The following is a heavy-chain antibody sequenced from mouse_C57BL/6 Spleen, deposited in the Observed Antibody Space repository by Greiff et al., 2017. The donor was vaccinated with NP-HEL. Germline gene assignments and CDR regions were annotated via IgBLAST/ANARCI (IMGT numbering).Heavy chain of an antibody. J-gene: IGHJ3*01. CDR2: IYPRSGNT. V-gene: IGHV1-81*01. Sequence: VQLQQSGAELARPGASVKLSCKASGYTFTSYGISWVKQRTGQGLEWIGEIYPRSGNTYYNEKFKGKATLTADKSSSTAYMELRSLTSEDSAVYFCATPYSNYPWFAYWGQGTLVTVSA. D-gene: IGHD2-5*01. CDR3: ATPYSNYPWFAY. CDR1: GYTFTSYG.